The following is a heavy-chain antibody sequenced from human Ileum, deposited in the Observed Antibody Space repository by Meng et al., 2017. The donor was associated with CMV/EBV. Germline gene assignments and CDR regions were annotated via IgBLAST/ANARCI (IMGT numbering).Heavy chain of an antibody. Sequence: VKRRQSGAEGRKPGASVKVSCKASGYTFTTYYMHWVRQAPGQGLEWMGIINPGAGSTTYAQKFQGRVTMTRDTSTSTVHMELSSLRSEDTAVYYCARAAAVRHFDYWGQGALVTVSS. J-gene: IGHJ4*02. V-gene: IGHV1-46*01. CDR2: INPGAGST. CDR1: GYTFTTYY. CDR3: ARAAAVRHFDY. D-gene: IGHD3-10*01.